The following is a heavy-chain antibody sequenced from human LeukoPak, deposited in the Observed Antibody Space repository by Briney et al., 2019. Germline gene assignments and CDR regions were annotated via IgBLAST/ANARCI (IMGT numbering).Heavy chain of an antibody. CDR3: ARYSSGWYVSWFDP. V-gene: IGHV1-8*01. CDR2: MNPNSGNT. Sequence: ASVKVSCKASGYTFTSYDINWVRQATRQGLEWMGWMNPNSGNTGYAQKFQGRVTMTRNTSISTAYMELSSLRSEDTAVYYCARYSSGWYVSWFDPWGQGTLVTVSS. J-gene: IGHJ5*02. D-gene: IGHD6-19*01. CDR1: GYTFTSYD.